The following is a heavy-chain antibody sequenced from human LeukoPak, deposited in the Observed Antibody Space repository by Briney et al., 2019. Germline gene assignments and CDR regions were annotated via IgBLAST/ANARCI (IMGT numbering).Heavy chain of an antibody. Sequence: SETLSLTCTVSGVSISSYYWSWIRQPAGKGLEWIGCIYTSGSTNYDPSLKSRVTMSVDTSNNQFSLKLSSVTAADTAVYYCARGAYNYGSGSYYFDYWGQGNLVIVSS. CDR1: GVSISSYY. D-gene: IGHD3-10*01. CDR3: ARGAYNYGSGSYYFDY. J-gene: IGHJ4*02. V-gene: IGHV4-4*07. CDR2: IYTSGST.